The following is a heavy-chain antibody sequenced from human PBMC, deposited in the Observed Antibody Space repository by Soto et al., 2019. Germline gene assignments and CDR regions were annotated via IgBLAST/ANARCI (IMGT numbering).Heavy chain of an antibody. CDR3: AKYGRGSGSHYNSFGY. CDR2: IYSTGTT. J-gene: IGHJ4*02. CDR1: GFTVGNNY. D-gene: IGHD3-10*01. V-gene: IGHV3-53*01. Sequence: EVQLVESGGGLIQPGGSLKLSCAASGFTVGNNYMSWVRQAPGKGLEWVSLIYSTGTTKYADSVKSRFTVSRDNAKNTLYLQMNSLGAEDTAVYYCAKYGRGSGSHYNSFGYWGQGTLVTVSS.